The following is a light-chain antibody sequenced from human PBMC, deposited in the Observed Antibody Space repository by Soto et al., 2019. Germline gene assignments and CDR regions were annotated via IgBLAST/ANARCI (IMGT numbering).Light chain of an antibody. V-gene: IGKV1-39*01. CDR2: AAS. CDR1: QSISNY. CDR3: QESFTTPGT. Sequence: DIQMTQSPSSLSASVGDRVTITCRASQSISNYLHWYQQKPGKAPKLLISAASSLQSGVPSRFSGTGSGTDFSLTISSLQPDDFATDYCQESFTTPGTFGQGTKVEIK. J-gene: IGKJ1*01.